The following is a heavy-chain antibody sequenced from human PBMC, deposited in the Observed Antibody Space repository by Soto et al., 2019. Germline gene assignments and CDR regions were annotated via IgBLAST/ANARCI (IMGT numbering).Heavy chain of an antibody. J-gene: IGHJ4*02. CDR2: ISSNGGST. V-gene: IGHV3-64*01. CDR3: ARDQKQWLVFTNDY. Sequence: GGSLRLSCAASGFTFSSYAMNWVRQAPGKGLEYVSAISSNGGSTYYANSVKGRFTISRDNSKNTLYLQMGSLRAEDMAVYYCARDQKQWLVFTNDYWGQGTLVTVSS. D-gene: IGHD6-19*01. CDR1: GFTFSSYA.